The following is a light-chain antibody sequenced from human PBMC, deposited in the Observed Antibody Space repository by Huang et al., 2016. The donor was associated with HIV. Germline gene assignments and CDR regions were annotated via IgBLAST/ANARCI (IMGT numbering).Light chain of an antibody. CDR3: MQGRSLPRT. V-gene: IGKV2-29*02. CDR1: QSLLYIDGKTY. J-gene: IGKJ1*01. Sequence: DVVMTQTPLSLSVTPGQPASISCRSSQSLLYIDGKTYLYWYLQKPGQSPQLLIYEVASRVSGVPDRFSGSGSGTDFTLKISRVEAEDVGFYYCMQGRSLPRTFGQGTKVEIK. CDR2: EVA.